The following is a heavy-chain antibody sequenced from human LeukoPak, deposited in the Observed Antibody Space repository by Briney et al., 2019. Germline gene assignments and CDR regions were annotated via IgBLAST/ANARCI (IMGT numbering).Heavy chain of an antibody. J-gene: IGHJ4*02. D-gene: IGHD1-7*01. V-gene: IGHV3-23*01. CDR2: ISGSGGST. CDR1: GFTFSSYA. CDR3: AKDPENWNYVLDY. Sequence: GGSLRLSCAASGFTFSSYAMSWVRQAPGKGLEWVSAISGSGGSTYYADSVKGRFTISRDNSKNTLYLQMNSLRAEDTVVYYCAKDPENWNYVLDYWGQGTLVTVSS.